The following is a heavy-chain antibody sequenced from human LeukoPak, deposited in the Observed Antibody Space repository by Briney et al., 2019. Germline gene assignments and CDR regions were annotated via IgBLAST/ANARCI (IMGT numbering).Heavy chain of an antibody. CDR2: ISSSSSYI. J-gene: IGHJ4*02. CDR3: ARDEEDSSGWYNY. D-gene: IGHD6-19*01. V-gene: IGHV3-21*01. CDR1: GFTFSSYA. Sequence: GGSLRLSCAASGFTFSSYAMSWVRQAPGKGLEWVSSISSSSSYIYYADSVKGRFTTSRDNAKNSLYLQMNSLRAEDTAVYYCARDEEDSSGWYNYWGQGTLVTVSS.